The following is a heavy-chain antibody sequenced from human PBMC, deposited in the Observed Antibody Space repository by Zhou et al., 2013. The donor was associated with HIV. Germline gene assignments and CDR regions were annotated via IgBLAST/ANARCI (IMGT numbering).Heavy chain of an antibody. CDR1: GYTFTGYY. CDR3: ARDPPGYPYFFDY. V-gene: IGHV1-2*02. D-gene: IGHD5-12*01. CDR2: INPNSGGT. Sequence: QVQLVQSGAEVKKPGASVKVSCKASGYTFTGYYMHWVRQAPGQGLEWMGWINPNSGGTNYAQKFQGRVTMTRDTSISTDYMELSRLRSDDTAVYFCARDPPGYPYFFDYWGQGTLVTVSS. J-gene: IGHJ4*02.